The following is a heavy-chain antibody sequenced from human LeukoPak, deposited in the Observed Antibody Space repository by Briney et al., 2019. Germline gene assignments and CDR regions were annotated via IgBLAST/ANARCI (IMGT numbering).Heavy chain of an antibody. Sequence: PSQTLSLTCAVSSVSITSGAYSWNWIRQPPGKGLEWIGYIYHSGSTYYNPSLKSRVTISIDRSKNQFSLKLSSVTAADTAVYYCARIYTIFGAIDYWGQGTLVTVSS. J-gene: IGHJ4*02. V-gene: IGHV4-30-2*01. CDR2: IYHSGST. CDR1: SVSITSGAYS. CDR3: ARIYTIFGAIDY. D-gene: IGHD3-3*01.